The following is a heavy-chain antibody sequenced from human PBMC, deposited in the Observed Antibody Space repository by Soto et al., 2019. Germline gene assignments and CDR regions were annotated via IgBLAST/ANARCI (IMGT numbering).Heavy chain of an antibody. CDR1: GGSISSSSYY. J-gene: IGHJ4*02. D-gene: IGHD2-2*01. Sequence: SETLSLTCTVSGGSISSSSYYWGWIRQPPGKGLEWIGSIYYSGSTYYNPSLKSRVTISVDTPKNQFSLKLSSVTAADTAVYYCARGGMVIIPTATAFDYWGQGTLVTVSS. CDR2: IYYSGST. CDR3: ARGGMVIIPTATAFDY. V-gene: IGHV4-39*07.